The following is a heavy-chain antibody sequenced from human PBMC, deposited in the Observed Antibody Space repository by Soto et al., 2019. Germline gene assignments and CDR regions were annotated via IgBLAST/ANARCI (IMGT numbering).Heavy chain of an antibody. D-gene: IGHD1-20*01. CDR1: GGTFSSYA. Sequence: ASVKVSCKASGGTFSSYAISWVRQAPGQGLEWMGGIIPIFGTANYAQKFQGRVTITADESTSTAYMELSSLRSEDTAVYYCARGRGPLTGTEGNFDYWGQGTLVTVSS. J-gene: IGHJ4*02. CDR2: IIPIFGTA. V-gene: IGHV1-69*13. CDR3: ARGRGPLTGTEGNFDY.